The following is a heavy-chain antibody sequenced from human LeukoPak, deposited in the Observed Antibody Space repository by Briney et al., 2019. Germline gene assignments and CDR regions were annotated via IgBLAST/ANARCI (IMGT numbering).Heavy chain of an antibody. CDR3: ARILEVRGVIWFDP. CDR1: GGSISSYY. Sequence: PSETLSLTCTVSGGSISSYYWSWIRQPPGKGLEWIGYIYYSGSTNYNPSLKSRVTISVDTSKNQFSLKLSSVTAADTAVYYCARILEVRGVIWFDPWGQGTLVTVSS. J-gene: IGHJ5*02. CDR2: IYYSGST. D-gene: IGHD3-10*01. V-gene: IGHV4-59*01.